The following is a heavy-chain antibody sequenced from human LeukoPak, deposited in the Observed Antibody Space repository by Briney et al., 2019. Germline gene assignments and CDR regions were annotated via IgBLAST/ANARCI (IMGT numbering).Heavy chain of an antibody. J-gene: IGHJ4*02. V-gene: IGHV1-69*13. D-gene: IGHD5-18*01. CDR2: IIPIFGTA. Sequence: ASVKVSCKASGGTFSSYAISWVRQAPGQGLEWMGGIIPIFGTANYAQKFQGRVTITADESTSTAYMELSSLRSEDTAVYYCARGRWIQLWSFDYWGQGTLVTVSS. CDR3: ARGRWIQLWSFDY. CDR1: GGTFSSYA.